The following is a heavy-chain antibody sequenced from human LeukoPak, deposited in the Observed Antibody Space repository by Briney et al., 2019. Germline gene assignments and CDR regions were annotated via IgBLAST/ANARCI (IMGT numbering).Heavy chain of an antibody. J-gene: IGHJ3*02. CDR2: IYYSGST. V-gene: IGHV4-61*01. Sequence: LGTLSLTCTVSGGSVSSGSYYWSWIRQPPGKGLEWIGYIYYSGSTNYNPSLKSRVTISVDTSKNQFSLKLSSVTAADTAVYYCARGGAVARRAFDIWGQGTMVTVS. CDR1: GGSVSSGSYY. CDR3: ARGGAVARRAFDI. D-gene: IGHD6-19*01.